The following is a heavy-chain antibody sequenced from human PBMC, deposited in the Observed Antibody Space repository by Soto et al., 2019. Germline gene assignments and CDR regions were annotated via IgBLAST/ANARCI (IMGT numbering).Heavy chain of an antibody. J-gene: IGHJ5*02. CDR2: VDYSGTA. CDR3: ARSSSPSDFDP. Sequence: SSETLSLTCTVSGGSISNFYWNWIRQPPGKGLEWIGYVDYSGTANYNPSLKSRVSMSVDTSKNQLSLKVTSVTAADTAVYYCARSSSPSDFDPWGQGTLVTVSS. CDR1: GGSISNFY. V-gene: IGHV4-59*08. D-gene: IGHD2-15*01.